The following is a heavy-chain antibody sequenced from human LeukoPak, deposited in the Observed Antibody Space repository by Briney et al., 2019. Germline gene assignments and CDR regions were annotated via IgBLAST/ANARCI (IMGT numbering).Heavy chain of an antibody. V-gene: IGHV3-11*01. D-gene: IGHD4-17*01. Sequence: GGSLRLSCAASGFTFSDYYMSWIRQAPGKGLEWLSYISSSGNTIFYADSVRGRFTISRDNAMSSLYLQMNSLRAEDTAVYYCASRRTVTSTDPHTFDIWGQGTMVTVSS. CDR1: GFTFSDYY. J-gene: IGHJ3*02. CDR2: ISSSGNTI. CDR3: ASRRTVTSTDPHTFDI.